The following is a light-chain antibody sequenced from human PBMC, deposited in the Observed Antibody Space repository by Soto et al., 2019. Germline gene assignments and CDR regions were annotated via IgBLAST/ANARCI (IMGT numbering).Light chain of an antibody. CDR2: DAS. CDR1: QSVSNY. CDR3: QQRSHGLT. V-gene: IGKV3-11*01. J-gene: IGKJ4*01. Sequence: DIVLTQSPGTLSLSPGDSATLSCRASQSVSNYVAWYQQRPGQAPRLLIYDASNRATGIPVRFSGSGSGTDFTLTISSLEPEDFAVYYCQQRSHGLTFGGGTKV.